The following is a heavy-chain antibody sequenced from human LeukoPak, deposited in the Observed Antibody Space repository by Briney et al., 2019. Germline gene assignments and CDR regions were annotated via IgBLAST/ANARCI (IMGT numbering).Heavy chain of an antibody. V-gene: IGHV3-53*01. D-gene: IGHD6-19*01. Sequence: GGSLRLSCAASGFIVSNSYMSWVRQAPGKGLEWVSVIYSGGGTFYSESVKGRFTISRDYSKNTLYLQINRRRADDTGACYCARDSNGPAFWGQGTLVTVSS. CDR2: IYSGGGT. CDR1: GFIVSNSY. CDR3: ARDSNGPAF. J-gene: IGHJ4*02.